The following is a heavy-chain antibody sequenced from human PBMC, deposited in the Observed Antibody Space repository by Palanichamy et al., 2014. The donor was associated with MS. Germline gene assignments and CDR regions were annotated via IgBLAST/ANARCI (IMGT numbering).Heavy chain of an antibody. Sequence: QVQLVQSGPEVKKPGASVKVSCRASGYTFTTYDINWVRQAPGQGLEWMGWISTYNGNTNYTQKLQGRVTMTTDTSTSTAYMELRSLRFDDTAVYYCARRQYAMDVWGQGTTVTVSS. CDR3: ARRQYAMDV. CDR2: ISTYNGNT. J-gene: IGHJ6*02. V-gene: IGHV1-18*04. CDR1: GYTFTTYD.